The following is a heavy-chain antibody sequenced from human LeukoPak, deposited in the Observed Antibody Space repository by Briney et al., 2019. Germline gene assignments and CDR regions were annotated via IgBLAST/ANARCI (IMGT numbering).Heavy chain of an antibody. D-gene: IGHD1-26*01. CDR1: GYSISSGYF. CDR3: ARRGSGSYYFDY. J-gene: IGHJ4*02. V-gene: IGHV4-38-2*01. Sequence: SETLSLTCAVSGYSISSGYFWGWIRQPPGKGLEWIGFIYHSGSTYYNPSLKSRVTISVDTSKNQFSLKLSSATAPDTAVYYCARRGSGSYYFDYWGQGTLVTVSS. CDR2: IYHSGST.